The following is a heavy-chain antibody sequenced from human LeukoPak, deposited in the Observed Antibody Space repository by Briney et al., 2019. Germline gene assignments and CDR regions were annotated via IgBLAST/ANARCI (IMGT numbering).Heavy chain of an antibody. Sequence: GSLSPSCAASGSTFSSNPMTWVRQAPGKGLEGVSAISGSGGSTYYADSVKGRFTITRDNSKDTLYLQMNIQRAEDTAVYYCAKTPDIVVVTAITGSFDYWGQGTLVTVSS. CDR3: AKTPDIVVVTAITGSFDY. J-gene: IGHJ4*02. V-gene: IGHV3-23*01. CDR2: ISGSGGST. CDR1: GSTFSSNP. D-gene: IGHD2-21*02.